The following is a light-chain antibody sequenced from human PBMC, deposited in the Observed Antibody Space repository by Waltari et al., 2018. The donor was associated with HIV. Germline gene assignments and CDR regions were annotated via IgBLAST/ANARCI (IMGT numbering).Light chain of an antibody. CDR1: QSVSSSY. CDR3: QQYGSSYT. CDR2: GAS. J-gene: IGKJ2*01. V-gene: IGKV3-20*01. Sequence: IVLTQSPGTLSLSPGERATLSCRPSQSVSSSYLAWYQPKPGQAPRLLIYGASSRATGIPDRFSGSGSGTDFTLTISRLEPEDFAVYYCQQYGSSYTFGQGTKLEIK.